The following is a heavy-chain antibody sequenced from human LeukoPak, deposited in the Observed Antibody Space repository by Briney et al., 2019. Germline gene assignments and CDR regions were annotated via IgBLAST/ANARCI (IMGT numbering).Heavy chain of an antibody. D-gene: IGHD6-19*01. CDR1: GGTFSSYA. CDR2: IIPIFGTA. J-gene: IGHJ4*02. Sequence: SVKVSCKASGGTFSSYAISWVRQAPGQGLEWMGRIIPIFGTANYAQKLQGGVTMTTDTSTSTAYMELRSLRSDDTAVYYCARTVGSSGWYYFGYWGQGTLVTVSS. V-gene: IGHV1-69*05. CDR3: ARTVGSSGWYYFGY.